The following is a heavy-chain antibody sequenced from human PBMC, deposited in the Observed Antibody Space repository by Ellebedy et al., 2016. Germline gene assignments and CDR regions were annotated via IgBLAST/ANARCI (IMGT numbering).Heavy chain of an antibody. CDR3: ARGSITVFGGVDV. Sequence: GESLKISXAASGFTFRSYWMHWVRQVPGKGLVWVSRINSDGSSTSYADSVKGRFTISRDNAKNTLYLQMNSLRAEDTAVYYCARGSITVFGGVDVWGKGTTVTVSS. V-gene: IGHV3-74*01. CDR1: GFTFRSYW. CDR2: INSDGSST. D-gene: IGHD3-3*01. J-gene: IGHJ6*04.